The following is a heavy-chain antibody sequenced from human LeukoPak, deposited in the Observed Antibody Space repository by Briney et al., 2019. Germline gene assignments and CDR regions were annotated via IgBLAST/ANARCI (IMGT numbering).Heavy chain of an antibody. CDR2: IWYDGSNK. CDR1: GFTFSSYG. J-gene: IGHJ4*02. V-gene: IGHV3-33*01. Sequence: PGRSLRLSFAASGFTFSSYGMRWVRLAPGKGLEWVALIWYDGSNKYYADSVKGRLTISRDNSKNTLYLQMNSLRAEDTAVYYCAREGPRGNSQFDYWGQGTLVTVSS. D-gene: IGHD2/OR15-2a*01. CDR3: AREGPRGNSQFDY.